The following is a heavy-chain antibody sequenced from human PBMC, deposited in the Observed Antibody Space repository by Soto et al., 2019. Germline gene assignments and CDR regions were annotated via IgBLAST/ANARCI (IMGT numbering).Heavy chain of an antibody. Sequence: KASETLSLTCTVSGGSISSYYWSWIRQPPGKGLEWIGYIYYSGSTNYNPSLKSRVTISVDTSKNQFSLKLSSVTAADTAVYYCAREVIGDEDYYGITNWFDPWGQGTLVTVSS. V-gene: IGHV4-59*01. CDR3: AREVIGDEDYYGITNWFDP. D-gene: IGHD3-10*01. J-gene: IGHJ5*02. CDR1: GGSISSYY. CDR2: IYYSGST.